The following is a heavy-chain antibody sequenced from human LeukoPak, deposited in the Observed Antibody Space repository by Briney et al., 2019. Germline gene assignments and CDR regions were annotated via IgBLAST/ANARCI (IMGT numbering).Heavy chain of an antibody. V-gene: IGHV3-23*01. CDR1: GFTFSSYA. CDR3: ANEYSKGDV. D-gene: IGHD1-26*01. Sequence: QTGGSLRLSCAASGFTFSSYAMSWVRQAPGKGLEWVSAISGSGGSTYYADSVKGRFTISRDNSKNTLYLQMNSLRVEDAAIYYCANEYSKGDVWGQGTMVTVSS. J-gene: IGHJ3*01. CDR2: ISGSGGST.